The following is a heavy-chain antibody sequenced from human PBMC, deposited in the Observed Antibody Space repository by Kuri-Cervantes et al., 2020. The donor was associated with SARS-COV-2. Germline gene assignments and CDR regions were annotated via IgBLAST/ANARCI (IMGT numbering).Heavy chain of an antibody. J-gene: IGHJ4*02. CDR2: ISGSGGST. V-gene: IGHV3-23*01. CDR3: AKAPRPHWDGGNSRDY. D-gene: IGHD4-23*01. Sequence: GESLKISCAASGFTFSSYSMSWVRQAPGKGLEWVSAISGSGGSTYYADSVKGRFTISRDNSKNTLYLQMNSLRAEDTAVYYCAKAPRPHWDGGNSRDYWGQGTLVTVSS. CDR1: GFTFSSYS.